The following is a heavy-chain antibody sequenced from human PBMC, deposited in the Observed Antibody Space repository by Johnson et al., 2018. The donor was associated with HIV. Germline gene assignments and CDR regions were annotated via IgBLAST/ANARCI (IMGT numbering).Heavy chain of an antibody. CDR1: GFTFSGSA. Sequence: MQLVESGGGLVQPGGSPKLSCAASGFTFSGSAMHWVRQASGKGLEWVGRIRSKVNSYATAYAASVKGRFTISRDDSKNTAYLQMNSLKTEDTAVYYCTTAVLLIWGQGTMVTVSS. V-gene: IGHV3-73*01. D-gene: IGHD2-21*01. CDR2: IRSKVNSYAT. CDR3: TTAVLLI. J-gene: IGHJ3*02.